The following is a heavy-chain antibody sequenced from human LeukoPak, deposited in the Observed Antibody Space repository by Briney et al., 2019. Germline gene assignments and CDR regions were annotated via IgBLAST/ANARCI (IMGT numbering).Heavy chain of an antibody. V-gene: IGHV3-7*01. CDR1: GFTFSSYL. J-gene: IGHJ4*02. CDR3: ARSLTGYSSVDY. Sequence: SGGSLRLSCAASGFTFSSYLMSWVRQAPGKGLEWVANIKQDGSEKYYVDSVKGRFTISRDNAKNSLYLQMNSLRAEDTAVYYCARSLTGYSSVDYWGQGTLVTVSS. CDR2: IKQDGSEK. D-gene: IGHD3-9*01.